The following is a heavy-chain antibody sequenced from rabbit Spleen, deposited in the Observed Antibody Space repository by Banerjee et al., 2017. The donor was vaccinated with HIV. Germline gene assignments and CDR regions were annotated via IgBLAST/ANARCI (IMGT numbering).Heavy chain of an antibody. D-gene: IGHD2-1*01. V-gene: IGHV1S40*01. CDR1: GFSFNSGTI. J-gene: IGHJ4*01. CDR2: INAFSGGS. CDR3: VRDLGYDDYTEKGYFNL. Sequence: QSLQESGGGLVKPEGSLAITCTASGFSFNSGTIMCWVRQAPGKGLEWIGCINAFSGGSVYATWAKGRFTCSKTSSTTVTLQMTRLTAADTATYFCVRDLGYDDYTEKGYFNLWGQGTLVTVS.